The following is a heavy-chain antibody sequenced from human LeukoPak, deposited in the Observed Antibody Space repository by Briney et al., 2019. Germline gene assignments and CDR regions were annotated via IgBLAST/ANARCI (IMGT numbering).Heavy chain of an antibody. J-gene: IGHJ4*02. D-gene: IGHD3-9*01. CDR1: GGSISSGDYY. Sequence: PSETLSLTCTVSGGSISSGDYYWSWIRQPPGKGLEWIGYIYYSGSTYYNSSLKSRVTISVDTSKNQFSLKLSSVTAADTAVYYCARVRGILTGYYPHFFDYWGQGTLVTVSS. CDR2: IYYSGST. CDR3: ARVRGILTGYYPHFFDY. V-gene: IGHV4-30-4*01.